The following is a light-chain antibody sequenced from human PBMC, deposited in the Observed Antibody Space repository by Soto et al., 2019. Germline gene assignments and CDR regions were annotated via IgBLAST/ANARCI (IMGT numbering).Light chain of an antibody. V-gene: IGKV3-20*01. CDR3: QQYGSSGT. CDR2: GAS. Sequence: EIVCTESPGTLSLSPVERSILSLRASQSVDSSYLAWYHQRPGQAPRLLIYGASNRATGIPDRFSGSGSGTDFTLTISRLEPEDFAVYYCQQYGSSGTFGQGTKVDIK. CDR1: QSVDSSY. J-gene: IGKJ1*01.